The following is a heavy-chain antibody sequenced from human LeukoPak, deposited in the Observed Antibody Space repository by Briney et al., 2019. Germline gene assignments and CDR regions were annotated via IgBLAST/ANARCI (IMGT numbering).Heavy chain of an antibody. Sequence: SETLSLTCAVSGGSISSGGYSWSWIRQPPGKGLEWIGYIYHSGSTYYNPSLKSRVTISVDRSKNQFSLKLSSVTAADTAVYYRARGYCSGGSCYGRSDWFDPWGQGTLVTVSS. J-gene: IGHJ5*02. V-gene: IGHV4-30-2*01. D-gene: IGHD2-15*01. CDR3: ARGYCSGGSCYGRSDWFDP. CDR2: IYHSGST. CDR1: GGSISSGGYS.